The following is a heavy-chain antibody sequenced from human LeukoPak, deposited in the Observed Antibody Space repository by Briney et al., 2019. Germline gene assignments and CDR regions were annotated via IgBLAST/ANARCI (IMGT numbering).Heavy chain of an antibody. Sequence: PSETLSLTCTVSGGSISSGYYYWSWIRQHPGTGLEWIGYSYYSGSTYYNPSLKSRVTISVDTSKNQFSLKLSSVTAADTAVYYCARGVTGGPIGWFDPWGQGTLVTVSS. D-gene: IGHD7-27*01. J-gene: IGHJ5*02. V-gene: IGHV4-31*03. CDR3: ARGVTGGPIGWFDP. CDR1: GGSISSGYYY. CDR2: SYYSGST.